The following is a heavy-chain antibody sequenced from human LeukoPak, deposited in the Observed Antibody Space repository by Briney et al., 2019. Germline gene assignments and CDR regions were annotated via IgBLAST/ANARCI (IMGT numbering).Heavy chain of an antibody. D-gene: IGHD3-22*01. V-gene: IGHV3-48*01. Sequence: GGSLRLSCAASGFTFSSYSMNWVRQAPGKGLEWVSYISSSSSTIYYADSVKGRFTISRDNAKNSLYLQMNSLRAEDTAVYYCASNTYYYDSSGYYGFDYWGQGTLVTVSS. CDR2: ISSSSSTI. J-gene: IGHJ4*02. CDR3: ASNTYYYDSSGYYGFDY. CDR1: GFTFSSYS.